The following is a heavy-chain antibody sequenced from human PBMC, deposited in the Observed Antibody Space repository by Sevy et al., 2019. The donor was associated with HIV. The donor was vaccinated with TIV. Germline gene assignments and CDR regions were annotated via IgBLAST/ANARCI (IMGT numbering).Heavy chain of an antibody. Sequence: ASVKVSCKASGGTFSSYAISWVRQAPGQGLEWMGGIIPIFGTANYAQKFQGRVTITADESTSTAYMELSSLRSEDTAVYYCARAPSYSSSSPIDAFDIWCQGTMVTVSS. CDR2: IIPIFGTA. CDR1: GGTFSSYA. V-gene: IGHV1-69*13. D-gene: IGHD6-6*01. J-gene: IGHJ3*02. CDR3: ARAPSYSSSSPIDAFDI.